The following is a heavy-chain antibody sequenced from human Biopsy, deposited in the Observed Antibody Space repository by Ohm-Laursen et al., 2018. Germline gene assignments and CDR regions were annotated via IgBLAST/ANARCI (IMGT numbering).Heavy chain of an antibody. CDR2: ISGFTANT. CDR3: VAYPSSGFFENNDDFAMDV. D-gene: IGHD6-19*01. V-gene: IGHV1-18*01. CDR1: GYTFTTYG. J-gene: IGHJ6*02. Sequence: SVKVSCKASGYTFTTYGITWVRQAPGQGLEWMGWISGFTANTNYAQKFQGRVTMTADTSTSTAYMELRSLRSEDTAVYYCVAYPSSGFFENNDDFAMDVWGQETTVIVSS.